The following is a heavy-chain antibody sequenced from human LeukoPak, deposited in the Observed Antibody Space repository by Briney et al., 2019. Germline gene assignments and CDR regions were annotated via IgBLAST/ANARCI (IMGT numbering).Heavy chain of an antibody. CDR2: ISAYNGNT. CDR1: GYTFTSYG. Sequence: ASVKVSCKASGYTFTSYGISWVRQAPGRGLEWMGWISAYNGNTNYAQKLQGRVTMTTDTSTSTAYMELRSLRSDDTAVYYCASLHCSGGSCYELWGQGTLVTVSS. J-gene: IGHJ4*02. CDR3: ASLHCSGGSCYEL. V-gene: IGHV1-18*01. D-gene: IGHD2-15*01.